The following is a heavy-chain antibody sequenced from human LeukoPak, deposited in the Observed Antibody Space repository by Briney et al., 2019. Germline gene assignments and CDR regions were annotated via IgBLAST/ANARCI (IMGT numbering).Heavy chain of an antibody. V-gene: IGHV3-66*01. J-gene: IGHJ6*02. CDR2: IYSGGST. Sequence: PGGSLRLSCAASGFTVSSNYMSWVRQAPGKGLEWVSVIYSGGSTYYADSAKGRFTISRDNSKNTLYLQMNSLRAEDTAVYYCARDRRDGYKDYYYYGMDVWGQGTTVTVSS. CDR1: GFTVSSNY. D-gene: IGHD5-24*01. CDR3: ARDRRDGYKDYYYYGMDV.